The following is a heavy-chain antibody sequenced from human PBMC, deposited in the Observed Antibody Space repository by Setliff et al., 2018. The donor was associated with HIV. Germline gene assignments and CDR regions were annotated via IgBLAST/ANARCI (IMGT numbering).Heavy chain of an antibody. Sequence: LSLTCTVSGGSISSSSYYWGWIRQPPGKGLEWIGSIYYSGSTYYNPSLKSRVTISVDTSKNQFSLKLNSVTAADTAVYFCATMNYGSSCYYSDWGQGTRVTVSS. D-gene: IGHD3-22*01. CDR1: GGSISSSSYY. CDR2: IYYSGST. V-gene: IGHV4-39*01. CDR3: ATMNYGSSCYYSD. J-gene: IGHJ1*01.